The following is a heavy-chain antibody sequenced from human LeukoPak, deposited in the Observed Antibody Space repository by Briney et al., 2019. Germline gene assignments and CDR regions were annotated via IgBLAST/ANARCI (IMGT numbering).Heavy chain of an antibody. CDR3: ARDPANSAFDY. J-gene: IGHJ4*02. Sequence: PGGSLRLSCEASGFTFSNSAMSWVRQAPGKGLEWVSGISASGHYTYNADSAKGRFTISRDNSKNTLYLQMNSLRAEDTAVYYCARDPANSAFDYWGQGTLVTVSS. D-gene: IGHD2/OR15-2a*01. CDR1: GFTFSNSA. CDR2: ISASGHYT. V-gene: IGHV3-23*01.